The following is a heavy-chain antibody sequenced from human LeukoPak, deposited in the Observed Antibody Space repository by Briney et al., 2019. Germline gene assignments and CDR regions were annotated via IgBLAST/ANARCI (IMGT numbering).Heavy chain of an antibody. CDR3: VRDSKDYSNYYYYYYGMDV. J-gene: IGHJ6*02. CDR1: GFTFNTYS. D-gene: IGHD4-11*01. Sequence: PGGSLRLSCAGSGFTFNTYSMNWVRQAPGKGLEWVSYISSSRSTIYYADSVEGRFTVSRDNSKNSLFLQMNTLRDEDTAVYYCVRDSKDYSNYYYYYYGMDVWGQGTTVTVSS. V-gene: IGHV3-48*02. CDR2: ISSSRSTI.